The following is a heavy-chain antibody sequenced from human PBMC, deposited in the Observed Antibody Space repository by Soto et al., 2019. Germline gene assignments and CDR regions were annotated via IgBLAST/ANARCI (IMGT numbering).Heavy chain of an antibody. D-gene: IGHD6-19*01. CDR1: GYTFTSYY. J-gene: IGHJ4*02. Sequence: ASVKVSCKASGYTFTSYYMHWVRQAPGQGLEWMGIINPSGGSTRYAQKFQGRVSITRDTSASTAYMELSSLRSEDTAMYYCARGLAPYYFDYWGQGTLVTVSS. CDR2: INPSGGST. V-gene: IGHV1-46*01. CDR3: ARGLAPYYFDY.